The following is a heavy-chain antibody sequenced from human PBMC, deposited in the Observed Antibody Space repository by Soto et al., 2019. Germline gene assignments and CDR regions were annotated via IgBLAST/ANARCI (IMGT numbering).Heavy chain of an antibody. D-gene: IGHD6-19*01. CDR3: TRRASVDVFDY. CDR1: GGSISSGGYY. V-gene: IGHV4-39*01. Sequence: SETLSLTCTVSGGSISSGGYYRSWIRQHPGKGLEWIGNIYYSGSTNYNPSLKSRVTISVDTSKNQFSLYLGSVTAADTAVYYCTRRASVDVFDYWGQGTPVTVSS. J-gene: IGHJ4*02. CDR2: IYYSGST.